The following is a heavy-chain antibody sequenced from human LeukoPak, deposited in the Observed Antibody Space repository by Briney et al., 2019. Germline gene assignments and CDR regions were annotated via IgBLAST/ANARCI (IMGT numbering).Heavy chain of an antibody. J-gene: IGHJ4*02. CDR2: MNPNSGST. CDR1: VYTFTIYD. CDR3: ARGRSTGYPYYFEY. D-gene: IGHD5-12*01. Sequence: GASVKVSFTASVYTFTIYDINWVRQAPGQGLEWMGWMNPNSGSTAYAQKFQGRVTITRNTSISTAYMELSGLRSEDTAVYYCARGRSTGYPYYFEYWGQGTLVTVSS. V-gene: IGHV1-8*03.